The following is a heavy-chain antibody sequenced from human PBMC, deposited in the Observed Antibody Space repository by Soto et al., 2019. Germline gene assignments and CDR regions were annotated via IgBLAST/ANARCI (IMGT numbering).Heavy chain of an antibody. CDR2: ISGSGGST. D-gene: IGHD6-13*01. Sequence: PGGSLRLSCAASGFTFSSYAMSWVRQAPGKGLEWVSAISGSGGSTYYADSVKGRFTISRDNSKNTLYLQMNSLRAEDTAVYYCAKTSVLLFIIAAAGTFFDYWGQGTLVTVSS. J-gene: IGHJ4*02. CDR1: GFTFSSYA. V-gene: IGHV3-23*01. CDR3: AKTSVLLFIIAAAGTFFDY.